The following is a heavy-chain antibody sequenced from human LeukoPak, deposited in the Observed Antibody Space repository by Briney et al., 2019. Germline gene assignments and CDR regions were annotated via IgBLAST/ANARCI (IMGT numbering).Heavy chain of an antibody. V-gene: IGHV1-69*13. CDR2: IIPIFGTA. Sequence: ASVKVSCKASGGTFSSYAISWVRQAPGQGLEWMGGIIPIFGTANYAQKFQGRVTITADESTSTAYMELSSLRSEDTAVYYCASYSSGWYRVDYWGQGTLVTVSS. CDR3: ASYSSGWYRVDY. D-gene: IGHD6-19*01. CDR1: GGTFSSYA. J-gene: IGHJ4*02.